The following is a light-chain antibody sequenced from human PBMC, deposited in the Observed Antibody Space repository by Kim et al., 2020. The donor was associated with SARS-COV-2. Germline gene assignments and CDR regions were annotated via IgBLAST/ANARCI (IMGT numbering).Light chain of an antibody. V-gene: IGLV4-69*01. CDR1: RGHGSDA. CDR3: QTWDTGIWV. J-gene: IGLJ3*02. Sequence: SVRLTCTRGRGHGSDAIAWHQQQPEKGPRYLMKLNTDGSHTKGDGIPDRFSGSSSGAERYLTISSLQSEDEADYYCQTWDTGIWVFGGGTQLTVL. CDR2: LNTDGSH.